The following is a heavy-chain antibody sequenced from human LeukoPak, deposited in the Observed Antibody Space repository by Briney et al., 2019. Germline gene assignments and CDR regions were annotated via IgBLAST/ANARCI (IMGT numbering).Heavy chain of an antibody. CDR3: AREDISGGMDY. D-gene: IGHD2-8*02. J-gene: IGHJ4*02. V-gene: IGHV3-53*01. Sequence: PGGSLRLSCAVSGFTVSSNYFSWVRRAPGKELEWVSIIYSDGSGGNTYYADSVKGRFTISRDSSKNTVYLQMNSLRAEDTAVYYCAREDISGGMDYWGQGALVTVSS. CDR2: IYSDGSGGNT. CDR1: GFTVSSNY.